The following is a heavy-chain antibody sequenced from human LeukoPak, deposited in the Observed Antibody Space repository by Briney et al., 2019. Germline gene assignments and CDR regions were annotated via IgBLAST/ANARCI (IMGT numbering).Heavy chain of an antibody. CDR2: ISVYNGNT. CDR3: ARDLYSSGWSLADY. CDR1: GYTFTSYG. V-gene: IGHV1-18*01. J-gene: IGHJ4*02. D-gene: IGHD6-19*01. Sequence: ASVKVSCKASGYTFTSYGISWVRHAPGQGLEWMGWISVYNGNTNYAQKLQGRVTMTTDTSTSTAYMELSSLRSDDTAVYYCARDLYSSGWSLADYWSQGTLVTVSS.